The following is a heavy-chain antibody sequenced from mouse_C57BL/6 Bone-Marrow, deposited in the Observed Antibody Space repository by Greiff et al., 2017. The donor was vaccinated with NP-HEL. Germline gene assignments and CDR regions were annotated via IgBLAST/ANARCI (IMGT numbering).Heavy chain of an antibody. Sequence: QVQLQQSGAELVRPGASVTLSCKASGYTFTDYEMHWVKQTPVHGLEWIGAIDPETGGTAYNQKFKGKAILTADKSSSTAYMELRSLTSEDSAVYYGTGGIDYGSSPYYAMDYWGQGTSVTVSS. CDR1: GYTFTDYE. CDR2: IDPETGGT. J-gene: IGHJ4*01. CDR3: TGGIDYGSSPYYAMDY. V-gene: IGHV1-15*01. D-gene: IGHD1-1*01.